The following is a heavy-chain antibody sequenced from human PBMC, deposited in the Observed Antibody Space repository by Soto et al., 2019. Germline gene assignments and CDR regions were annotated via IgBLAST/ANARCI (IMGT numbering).Heavy chain of an antibody. CDR3: ARGPNGDYDFDY. CDR2: ISVYKGDT. J-gene: IGHJ4*02. CDR1: GYTFRNYG. D-gene: IGHD4-17*01. V-gene: IGHV1-18*01. Sequence: ASVKVSCKAYGYTFRNYGMSWVRQAPGQGLEWMAWISVYKGDTNVAQKFRGRVTMTTDTSTDTAYMELRSLGSDDSAVYYCARGPNGDYDFDYWGQGTLVTVSS.